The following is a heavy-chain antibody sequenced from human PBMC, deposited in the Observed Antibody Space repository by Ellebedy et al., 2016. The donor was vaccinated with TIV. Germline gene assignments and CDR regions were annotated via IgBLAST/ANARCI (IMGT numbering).Heavy chain of an antibody. D-gene: IGHD3-16*01. CDR2: IRQEGDVK. J-gene: IGHJ5*02. V-gene: IGHV3-7*01. Sequence: PGGSLRLSCVASGFSFRSYWMTWVRQAPGKGLEWVANIRQEGDVKYYVDSVRGRFTVSRDNARNSLLWQMNNLRVEDTAVYYCARRGSYGDYAVQINSWSDTWGQGTLVTVSS. CDR1: GFSFRSYW. CDR3: ARRGSYGDYAVQINSWSDT.